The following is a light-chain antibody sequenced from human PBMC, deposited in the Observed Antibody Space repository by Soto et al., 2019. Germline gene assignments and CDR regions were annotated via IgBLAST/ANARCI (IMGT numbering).Light chain of an antibody. CDR2: GAP. Sequence: EIVLTQSPGTMSLSPGERATLSCRASQSVSSTYLAWYQQKTGQAPRLLIYGAPSRATGIPDRFSGSGSGTDFTLTIIRLEPEDFAYYDCSGSDISPFPFGQGTKLEIK. CDR3: SGSDISPFP. CDR1: QSVSSTY. J-gene: IGKJ2*01. V-gene: IGKV3-20*01.